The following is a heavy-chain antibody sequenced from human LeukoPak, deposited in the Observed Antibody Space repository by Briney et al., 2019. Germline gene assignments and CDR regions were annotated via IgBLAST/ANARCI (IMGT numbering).Heavy chain of an antibody. CDR1: GYTFTSYG. D-gene: IGHD6-6*01. J-gene: IGHJ6*03. CDR2: ISAYNGNT. CDR3: ARGEYSSSSVFGYYYYMDV. V-gene: IGHV1-18*03. Sequence: ASVKVSCTASGYTFTSYGISWVRQAPGQGLEWVGWISAYNGNTHYAQKLQGRVTMTTDTSARTAYMELSSLRSEDMAVYYCARGEYSSSSVFGYYYYMDVWGKGTTVTVSS.